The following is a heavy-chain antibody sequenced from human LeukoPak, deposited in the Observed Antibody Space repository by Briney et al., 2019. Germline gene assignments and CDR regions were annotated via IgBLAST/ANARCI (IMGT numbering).Heavy chain of an antibody. V-gene: IGHV4-61*02. CDR3: ARNAPEGLDY. J-gene: IGHJ4*02. Sequence: PSEPLSLTCTVSGGSITSGTNSWTWIRQPAGWGLEWIGSIYNRGGTDYNPSLTSRITISLDASKNQFSLKLNSMTAADTAVYYCARNAPEGLDYWGQGTLVTVSS. D-gene: IGHD2-2*01. CDR2: IYNRGGT. CDR1: GGSITSGTNS.